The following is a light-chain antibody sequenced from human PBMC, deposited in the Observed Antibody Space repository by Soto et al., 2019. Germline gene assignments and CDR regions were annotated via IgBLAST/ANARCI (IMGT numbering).Light chain of an antibody. Sequence: DIQMTQSPSSLSASVGDRVTITCRASQSINRFLNWYQQKPGKAPKLLIYAASSLQSGVPSRFSGSGSGTDFTFTISSLQPEDFATYYCQQSYSPPPVTFGQGTRLEIK. CDR1: QSINRF. CDR3: QQSYSPPPVT. J-gene: IGKJ5*01. CDR2: AAS. V-gene: IGKV1-39*01.